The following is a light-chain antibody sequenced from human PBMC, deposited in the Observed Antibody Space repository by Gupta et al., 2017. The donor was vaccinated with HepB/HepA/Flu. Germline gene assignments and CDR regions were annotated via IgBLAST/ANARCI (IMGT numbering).Light chain of an antibody. CDR1: QSLSSDY. Sequence: EIVLTQSPGTLALSPGERATLPCRASQSLSSDYLAWYQQKPGQAPRLVIYGASNRATDIPDRFSGSGSGTDFTLTISRLEPEDVAVYYCQQYGRSRTFGQGTKVEIK. CDR2: GAS. V-gene: IGKV3-20*01. J-gene: IGKJ1*01. CDR3: QQYGRSRT.